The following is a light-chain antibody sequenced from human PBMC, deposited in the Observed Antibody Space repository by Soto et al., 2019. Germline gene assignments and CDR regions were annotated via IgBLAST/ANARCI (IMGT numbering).Light chain of an antibody. Sequence: QSALTQPASVSGSPGQSISISCTGTISDVGAFDYVSWYQQHPGNAPKVMIFQVSVRPSGVSTRFSGSKSGNTASLTISGLQAEDEADYYCSSYTSSNTYVFGSGTKLTVL. CDR2: QVS. J-gene: IGLJ1*01. CDR1: ISDVGAFDY. V-gene: IGLV2-14*01. CDR3: SSYTSSNTYV.